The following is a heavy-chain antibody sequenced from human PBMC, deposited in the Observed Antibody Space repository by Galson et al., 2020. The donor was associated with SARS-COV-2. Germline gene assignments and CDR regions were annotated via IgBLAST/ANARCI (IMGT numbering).Heavy chain of an antibody. D-gene: IGHD6-13*01. CDR2: ISSSSSYI. Sequence: GESLKISCAASGFTFSSYSMNWVRQAPGKGLEWVSYISSSSSYIYYADSVKGRFTISRDNAKNSLYLQMNSLRAEDTAVYYCARDPGSWYGGFDYWGQGTLVTVSS. CDR1: GFTFSSYS. CDR3: ARDPGSWYGGFDY. J-gene: IGHJ4*02. V-gene: IGHV3-21*05.